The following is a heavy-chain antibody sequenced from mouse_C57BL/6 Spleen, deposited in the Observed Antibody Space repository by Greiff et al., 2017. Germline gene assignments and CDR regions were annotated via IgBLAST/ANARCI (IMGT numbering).Heavy chain of an antibody. V-gene: IGHV5-4*01. CDR2: ISDGGSYT. CDR3: AREGSTTVVATGAMDY. CDR1: GFTFSSYA. Sequence: EVQGVESGGGLVKPGGSLKLSCAASGFTFSSYAMSWVRQTPEKWLEWVATISDGGSYTYYPDNVKGRFTISRENAKNNLYLQMSHMKSEDTAMYYWAREGSTTVVATGAMDYWGQGTAVTVSS. D-gene: IGHD1-1*01. J-gene: IGHJ4*01.